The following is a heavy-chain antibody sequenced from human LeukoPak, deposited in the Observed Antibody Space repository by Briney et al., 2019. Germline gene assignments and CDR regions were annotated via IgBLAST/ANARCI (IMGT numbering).Heavy chain of an antibody. CDR1: GYSFTSFW. D-gene: IGHD2-15*01. CDR3: ARTAHLGYCSGGTCSPFDY. CDR2: IYPGDSDT. Sequence: GESLKISRKGSGYSFTSFWIGWGRQMPGKGLEWMGIIYPGDSDTRYSPSFQGQVTISVDKSISTAYLQWSSLKASDTAMYYCARTAHLGYCSGGTCSPFDYWGQGTLVTVSS. J-gene: IGHJ4*02. V-gene: IGHV5-51*01.